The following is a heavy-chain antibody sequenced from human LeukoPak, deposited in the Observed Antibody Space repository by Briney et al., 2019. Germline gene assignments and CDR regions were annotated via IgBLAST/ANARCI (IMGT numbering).Heavy chain of an antibody. V-gene: IGHV3-33*01. CDR3: ARENYYGSGSYYSSYPTSDY. J-gene: IGHJ4*02. CDR1: GFTFSSYG. D-gene: IGHD3-10*01. Sequence: GGSLRLSCAASGFTFSSYGMHWVRQAPGKGLEWVAVIWYDGSNKYYADSVKGRFTISRDNSKNTLYLQMNSLRAEDTAVYYCARENYYGSGSYYSSYPTSDYWGQGTLVTVSS. CDR2: IWYDGSNK.